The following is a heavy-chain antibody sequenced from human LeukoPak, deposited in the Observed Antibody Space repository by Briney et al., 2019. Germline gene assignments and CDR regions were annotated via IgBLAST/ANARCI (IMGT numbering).Heavy chain of an antibody. CDR3: ARTRYNSGGGDY. CDR1: GFTFSDYG. D-gene: IGHD6-19*01. V-gene: IGHV3-33*01. J-gene: IGHJ4*02. Sequence: GRSLRLSCAVSGFTFSDYGMHWVRQAPGKELEWVAVLWYDGTNKYYADSVEGRFTISRDNSKNTLYLQMNSLRAEDTAVYYCARTRYNSGGGDYWGQGTPVTVSP. CDR2: LWYDGTNK.